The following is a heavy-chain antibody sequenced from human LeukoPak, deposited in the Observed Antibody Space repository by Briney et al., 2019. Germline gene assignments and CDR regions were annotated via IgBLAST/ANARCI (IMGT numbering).Heavy chain of an antibody. Sequence: ASVKVSFKTSGYTFAGYFVHWVRQAPGQGLEWMGWISPNSGGTNYTQNFQGRVTITRDTSITTAYMELSRLTSDDTALYYCARDQGYGSGGYSFDYWGQGTRVTVSS. J-gene: IGHJ4*02. CDR2: ISPNSGGT. D-gene: IGHD3-10*01. V-gene: IGHV1-2*02. CDR1: GYTFAGYF. CDR3: ARDQGYGSGGYSFDY.